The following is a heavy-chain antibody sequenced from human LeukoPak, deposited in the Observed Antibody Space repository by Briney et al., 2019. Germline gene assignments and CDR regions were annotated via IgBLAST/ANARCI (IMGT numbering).Heavy chain of an antibody. CDR1: GFTFSNSA. D-gene: IGHD3-16*01. V-gene: IGHV3-30*02. CDR3: AKASWGGVTTTYFDS. CDR2: IEHEGSNI. Sequence: GGSLRLSCAASGFTFSNSAMHWVRQAPGKGLAWVAFIEHEGSNIFYADSVKGRFTISRDNSKNTLYLQMNSLRAEDTAVYYCAKASWGGVTTTYFDSWGQGTLVTVSS. J-gene: IGHJ4*02.